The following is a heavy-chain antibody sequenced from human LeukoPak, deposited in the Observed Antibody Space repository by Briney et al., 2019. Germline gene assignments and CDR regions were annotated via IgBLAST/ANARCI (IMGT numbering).Heavy chain of an antibody. CDR2: ISPNNGNT. V-gene: IGHV1-18*01. CDR1: GYTFRSYD. J-gene: IGHJ4*02. CDR3: ARDRDSSGWHVADY. Sequence: GASVKVSCKVSGYTFRSYDITWVRQAPGQGLEWMGWISPNNGNTNYAQKFQGRVTMTTDTPTSTAYMEMRSLRSDDTAVYYCARDRDSSGWHVADYWGQGTLVTVSS. D-gene: IGHD6-19*01.